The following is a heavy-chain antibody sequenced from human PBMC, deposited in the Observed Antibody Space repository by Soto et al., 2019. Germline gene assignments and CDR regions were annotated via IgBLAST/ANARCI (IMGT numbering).Heavy chain of an antibody. CDR3: ARDDGWLVLDY. CDR2: ITIRSSYI. Sequence: EVQLVESGGGLVKPGGSLRLSCAASGFAFSSYSMNWVRQAPGKGLEWGAFITIRSSYIYYADSVRGRVTIARDNDKNSLYLQMGGLRSEDTAVYCCARDDGWLVLDYWGQGTLVTVSS. D-gene: IGHD6-19*01. CDR1: GFAFSSYS. J-gene: IGHJ4*02. V-gene: IGHV3-21*06.